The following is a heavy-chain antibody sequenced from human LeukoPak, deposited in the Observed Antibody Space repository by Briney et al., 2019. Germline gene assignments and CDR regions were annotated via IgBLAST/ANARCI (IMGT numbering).Heavy chain of an antibody. J-gene: IGHJ4*02. D-gene: IGHD5-12*01. V-gene: IGHV3-11*01. CDR1: GFKFDDYA. CDR2: ISGDGHTI. CDR3: ARRTSSGYGGLDS. Sequence: GGSLRLSCAASGFKFDDYAMGLIRHAPGRGLEWVSYISGDGHTIFYGDSVKGRCTVSRVNADNSLYMELKSLRADDTAVYYCARRTSSGYGGLDSWGQGTLVTVSS.